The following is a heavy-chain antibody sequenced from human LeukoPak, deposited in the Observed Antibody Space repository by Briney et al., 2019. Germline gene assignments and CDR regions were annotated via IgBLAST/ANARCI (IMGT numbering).Heavy chain of an antibody. Sequence: PGGSLRLSCAASGFAFDIYAMSWVRQSAGKGLEWVSTVSKGGGSTYYADSVKGRFTISRDNSKNTLFLQMNSLRAEDTAVYYCAGYSSSWFYFDYWGQRTLVTVSS. CDR1: GFAFDIYA. CDR3: AGYSSSWFYFDY. V-gene: IGHV3-23*01. D-gene: IGHD6-13*01. J-gene: IGHJ4*02. CDR2: VSKGGGST.